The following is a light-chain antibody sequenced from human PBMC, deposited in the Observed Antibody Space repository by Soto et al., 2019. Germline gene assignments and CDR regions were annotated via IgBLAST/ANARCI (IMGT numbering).Light chain of an antibody. Sequence: EIVMTQSPRTLSVSPGERATLSCRASQCVSNNYLAWYQQKPRQPPSLIIYGASSRATGIPDRCSGSGSGTDVTPTISRLEPEDFAAYYCQQYGSSHPNTFGQGTKVDIK. V-gene: IGKV3-20*01. J-gene: IGKJ1*01. CDR1: QCVSNNY. CDR3: QQYGSSHPNT. CDR2: GAS.